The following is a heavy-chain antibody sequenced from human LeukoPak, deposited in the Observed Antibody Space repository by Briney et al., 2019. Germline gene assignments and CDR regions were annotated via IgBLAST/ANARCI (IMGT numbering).Heavy chain of an antibody. CDR1: GGSFSGYY. CDR3: ARAEGPFGSSSWYLDY. CDR2: INRSGST. J-gene: IGHJ4*02. D-gene: IGHD6-13*01. V-gene: IGHV4-34*01. Sequence: PSETLSPTCAVYGGSFSGYYWSWIRQPPGKGLEWIGEINRSGSTNYNPSLKSRVTISVDTSKNQFSLKLSSVTAADTAVYYCARAEGPFGSSSWYLDYWGQGTLVTVSS.